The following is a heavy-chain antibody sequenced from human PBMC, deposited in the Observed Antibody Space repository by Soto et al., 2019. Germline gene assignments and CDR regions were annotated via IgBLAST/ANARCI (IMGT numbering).Heavy chain of an antibody. V-gene: IGHV3-7*05. CDR1: GFTLSSHW. D-gene: IGHD6-19*01. Sequence: GGSLRLSCAASGFTLSSHWMSWVRQAPGKGLEWVANIKPDGSEKYYVDSVKGRFTISRDNAENSLDLQMNSLRVEDTAVYYCARLDQWLVRDDCWGQGTLVTVSS. J-gene: IGHJ4*02. CDR3: ARLDQWLVRDDC. CDR2: IKPDGSEK.